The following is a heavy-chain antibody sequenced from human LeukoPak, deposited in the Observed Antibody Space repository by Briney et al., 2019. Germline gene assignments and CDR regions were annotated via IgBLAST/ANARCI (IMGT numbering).Heavy chain of an antibody. J-gene: IGHJ6*02. V-gene: IGHV3-23*01. CDR2: IGGSGTST. CDR3: AKTSQGHPPYYCSMDV. CDR1: GFTFSSYA. Sequence: GGSLRLSCAASGFTFSSYAMIWVRQAPGKGLEWVSAIGGSGTSTFYADSVKGRFTISRDNSKNTLYLQMNSLRAEDTDVYYCAKTSQGHPPYYCSMDVWGQGTTVTVSS.